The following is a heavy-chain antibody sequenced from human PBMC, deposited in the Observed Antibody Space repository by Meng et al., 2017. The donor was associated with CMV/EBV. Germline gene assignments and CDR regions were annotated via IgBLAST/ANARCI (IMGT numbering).Heavy chain of an antibody. CDR1: GGSISSGDYY. D-gene: IGHD3-3*01. CDR2: IYYSGST. J-gene: IGHJ4*02. Sequence: QQEGSGPGLVKPSQTPSLTCTVSGGSISSGDYYWSWIRQPPGKGLEWIGYIYYSGSTYYNPSLKSRVTISVDTSKNQFSLKLSSVTAADTAVYYCARDNRRGGVDYWGQGTLVTVSS. V-gene: IGHV4-30-4*08. CDR3: ARDNRRGGVDY.